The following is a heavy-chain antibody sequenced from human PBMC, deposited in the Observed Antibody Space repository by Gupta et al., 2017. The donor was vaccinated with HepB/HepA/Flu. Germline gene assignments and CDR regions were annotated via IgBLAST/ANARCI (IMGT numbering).Heavy chain of an antibody. D-gene: IGHD5-18*01. V-gene: IGHV3-23*01. CDR2: VSDTGDRT. CDR3: AKVPWIQLWTYFDN. Sequence: EVQLLESGGGLVQPGGSLRLSCAASGFTFAHYAMTWVRQAPGKGLEWVSSVSDTGDRTYYADSVKGRFTSSRDNSKNTLYLQMNSLRAEDTALYYCAKVPWIQLWTYFDNWGQGTPVTVSS. J-gene: IGHJ4*02. CDR1: GFTFAHYA.